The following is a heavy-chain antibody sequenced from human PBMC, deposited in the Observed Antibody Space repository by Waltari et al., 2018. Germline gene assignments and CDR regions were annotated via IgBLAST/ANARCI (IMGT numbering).Heavy chain of an antibody. CDR3: ARDIVVVVTATQVYYYGMDV. CDR2: IYYSGST. Sequence: QLQLQESGPGLVKASETLSLTCTVSGGSISSSSYYWVWIRQPPGKGLEWIGSIYYSGSTYYNPALESRVTISVDTAKNQFSRKLSSVTAADTAVYYCARDIVVVVTATQVYYYGMDVWGQGTTVTVSS. D-gene: IGHD2-15*01. CDR1: GGSISSSSYY. V-gene: IGHV4-39*07. J-gene: IGHJ6*02.